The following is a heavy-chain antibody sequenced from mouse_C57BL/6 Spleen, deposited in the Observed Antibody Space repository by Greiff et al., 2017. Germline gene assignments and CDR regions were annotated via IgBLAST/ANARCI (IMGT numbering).Heavy chain of an antibody. CDR3: ASKKLYYDYALDY. J-gene: IGHJ4*01. CDR1: GYTFTDYN. Sequence: EVQLQQSGPELVKPGASVKMSCKASGYTFTDYNMHWVKQSHGKSLEWIGYINPNNGGTSYNQKFKGKATLTVNKSSSTAYMELCSLTSEDSAVYYCASKKLYYDYALDYWGQGTSVTVSS. D-gene: IGHD2-4*01. V-gene: IGHV1-22*01. CDR2: INPNNGGT.